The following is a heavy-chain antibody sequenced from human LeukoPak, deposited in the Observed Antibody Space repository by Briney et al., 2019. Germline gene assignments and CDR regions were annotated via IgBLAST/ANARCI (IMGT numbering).Heavy chain of an antibody. J-gene: IGHJ6*03. D-gene: IGHD5-18*01. CDR3: ARDVHSYGYNPIGYYYYYMDV. V-gene: IGHV3-7*01. Sequence: GGPLRLSCAASGFTFSNYWMSWVRQAPGKGLEGVANIKQDGSEKYYVDSVKGRFTISRDNAKNSLYLQMNSLRAEDTAVFYCARDVHSYGYNPIGYYYYYMDVWGKGTTVTVSS. CDR2: IKQDGSEK. CDR1: GFTFSNYW.